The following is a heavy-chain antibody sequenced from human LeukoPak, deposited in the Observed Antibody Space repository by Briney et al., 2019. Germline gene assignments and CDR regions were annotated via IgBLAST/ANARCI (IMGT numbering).Heavy chain of an antibody. Sequence: SETLSLACTVSGGSISSYYWSWIRQPPGKGLEWIGYIYTSGSTNYNPSLKSRVTISVDTSKNQFSLKVSSVTAAETAVYYCARLYCGGDCYFVYWGQGTLVTVSS. CDR2: IYTSGST. D-gene: IGHD2-21*02. V-gene: IGHV4-4*09. CDR1: GGSISSYY. CDR3: ARLYCGGDCYFVY. J-gene: IGHJ4*02.